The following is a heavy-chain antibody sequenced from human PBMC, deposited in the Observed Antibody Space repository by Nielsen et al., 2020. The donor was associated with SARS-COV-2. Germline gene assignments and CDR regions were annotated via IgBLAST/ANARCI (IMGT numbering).Heavy chain of an antibody. V-gene: IGHV3-20*04. CDR3: ARAGSGSYYGWFDP. J-gene: IGHJ5*02. D-gene: IGHD1-26*01. Sequence: GESLKISCAASGFTFDDYGMSWVRQAPGKGLEWVSGINWNGGSTGYADSVKGRFTISRDNSKNTLYLQMNSLRAEDTAVYYCARAGSGSYYGWFDPWGQGTLVTVSS. CDR1: GFTFDDYG. CDR2: INWNGGST.